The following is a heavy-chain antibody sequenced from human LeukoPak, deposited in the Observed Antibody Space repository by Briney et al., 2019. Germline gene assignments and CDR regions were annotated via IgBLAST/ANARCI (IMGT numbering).Heavy chain of an antibody. CDR2: IIPIFGTA. J-gene: IGHJ4*02. V-gene: IGHV1-69*05. CDR3: ASRAGHSSGWPVPW. Sequence: SVKVSCKASGGTFSSYAISWVRQAPGQGLEWMGGIIPIFGTANYAQKFQGRVTITTDESTSTAYMELSSLRSEDTAVYYCASRAGHSSGWPVPWWGQGTLVTVSS. D-gene: IGHD6-19*01. CDR1: GGTFSSYA.